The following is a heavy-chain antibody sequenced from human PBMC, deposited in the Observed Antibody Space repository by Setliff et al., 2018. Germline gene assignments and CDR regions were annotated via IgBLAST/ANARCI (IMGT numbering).Heavy chain of an antibody. J-gene: IGHJ4*02. CDR3: ARGGSGGNSLLGY. Sequence: GGSLRLSCAASGFTFSSYSMNWVRQAPGKGLEWVSSISSSSSYIYYADSVKGRFTISRDNAKNSLYLQMNSLRAEDTAVYYCARGGSGGNSLLGYWGQGTLVTVSS. D-gene: IGHD2-21*02. CDR1: GFTFSSYS. CDR2: ISSSSSYI. V-gene: IGHV3-21*01.